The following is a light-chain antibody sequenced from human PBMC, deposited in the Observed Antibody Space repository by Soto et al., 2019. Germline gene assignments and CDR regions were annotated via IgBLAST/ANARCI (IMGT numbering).Light chain of an antibody. CDR2: DVS. CDR1: SSDVGGYNY. V-gene: IGLV2-11*01. CDR3: CSYAGSYRV. Sequence: QSALTQPRSVSGSPGQSVTISCTGTSSDVGGYNYVSWYQQHPGKAPKLMIHDVSKRPSGVPDRFSGSKSGNTASLTISGLQAEDEADYYCCSYAGSYRVFGTGTKVTVL. J-gene: IGLJ1*01.